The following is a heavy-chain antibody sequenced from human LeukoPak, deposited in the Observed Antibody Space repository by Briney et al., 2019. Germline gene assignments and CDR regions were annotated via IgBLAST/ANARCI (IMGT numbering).Heavy chain of an antibody. D-gene: IGHD3-22*01. J-gene: IGHJ4*02. CDR1: GYSISSGYY. V-gene: IGHV4-38-2*02. CDR3: ARVASGYYPVFDY. CDR2: IYHSGST. Sequence: SETLSLTCTVSGYSISSGYYWGWIRQPPGKGLEWIGSIYHSGSTYYNPSLKSRVTISVDRSKNQFSLKLSSVTAADTAVYYCARVASGYYPVFDYWGQGTLVTVSP.